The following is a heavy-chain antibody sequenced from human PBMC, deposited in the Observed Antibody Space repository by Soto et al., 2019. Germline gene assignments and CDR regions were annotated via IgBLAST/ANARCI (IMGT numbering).Heavy chain of an antibody. CDR1: GGSFSGYY. V-gene: IGHV4-34*09. D-gene: IGHD3-22*01. CDR2: IYHSGST. Sequence: PSETLSLTCAVYGGSFSGYYWSWIRQPPGKGLEWIGYIYHSGSTYYNPSLKSRVTTSVDTSKNKFSLKLSSVTAADTAVYYCARDGESGYYDYWGPGTLVTVSS. CDR3: ARDGESGYYDY. J-gene: IGHJ4*02.